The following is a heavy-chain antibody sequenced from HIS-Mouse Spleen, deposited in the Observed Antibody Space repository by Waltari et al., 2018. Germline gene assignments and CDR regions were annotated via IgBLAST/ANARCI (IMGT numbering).Heavy chain of an antibody. CDR3: ARESPAAAGLGRYFDY. CDR1: GGSISSSSYY. Sequence: QLQLQESGPGLVKPSETLSLTCTVSGGSISSSSYYWGWIRQPPGKGLEWFGRSYYSGRTSYNPHLKSRVTISVDTAKNQVSLKLSSVTAADTAVYYCARESPAAAGLGRYFDYWGQGTLVTVSS. J-gene: IGHJ4*02. D-gene: IGHD6-13*01. CDR2: SYYSGRT. V-gene: IGHV4-39*07.